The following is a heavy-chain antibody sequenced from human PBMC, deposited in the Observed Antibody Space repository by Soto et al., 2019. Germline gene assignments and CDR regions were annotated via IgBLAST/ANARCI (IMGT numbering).Heavy chain of an antibody. Sequence: SETLSLTCTVSGGSMSTSDYYWGWIRQTPGKGLEYIGNIDYRGTASYNPSLESRVTINPDTSKNQFSLQLNSVTPEDTAVYYCARAYCSGGSCWAWSNWFDPWGQGTLVTVSS. CDR2: IDYRGTA. V-gene: IGHV4-39*01. D-gene: IGHD2-15*01. CDR3: ARAYCSGGSCWAWSNWFDP. CDR1: GGSMSTSDYY. J-gene: IGHJ5*02.